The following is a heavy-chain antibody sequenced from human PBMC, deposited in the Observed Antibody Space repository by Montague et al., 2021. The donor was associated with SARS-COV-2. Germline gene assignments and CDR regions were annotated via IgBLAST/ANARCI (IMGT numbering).Heavy chain of an antibody. Sequence: SETLSLTCSVSGGSITDRTYYWGCIRQSPGKGLEWIGAINYSGTTYYNPSLKSRVTISLDTAKNQFSLKMTSVTAADTAVYYCARHWGIAAAGNWGRGTLVTVSS. CDR2: INYSGTT. J-gene: IGHJ2*01. CDR3: ARHWGIAAAGN. V-gene: IGHV4-39*01. D-gene: IGHD6-13*01. CDR1: GGSITDRTYY.